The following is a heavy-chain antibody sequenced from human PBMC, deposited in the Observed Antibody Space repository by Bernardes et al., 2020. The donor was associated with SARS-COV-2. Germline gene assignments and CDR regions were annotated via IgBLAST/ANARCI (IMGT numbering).Heavy chain of an antibody. CDR2: IYYSGST. Sequence: SETLSLTCTVSGGSISSSSYYWGWIRQPPGKGLEWIGSIYYSGSTYYNPSLKSRVTISVDTSKNQFSLKLSSVTAADTAVYYCATLNVLRYFDWLLSGNWFDPWGQGTLVTVSS. CDR3: ATLNVLRYFDWLLSGNWFDP. CDR1: GGSISSSSYY. V-gene: IGHV4-39*01. J-gene: IGHJ5*02. D-gene: IGHD3-9*01.